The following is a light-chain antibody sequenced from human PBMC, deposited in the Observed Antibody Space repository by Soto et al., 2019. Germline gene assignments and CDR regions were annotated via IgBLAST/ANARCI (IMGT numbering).Light chain of an antibody. CDR3: QQYNNWPYT. Sequence: EIVMTQSPATLSVSPGERATLSCRASQPVSSNFAWYRQKPGQAPTLVIYRASTRATGIPARFSGSGSGTDFTLTISRLQSEDVAVYYCQQYNNWPYTFGQGTKLEIK. J-gene: IGKJ2*01. CDR2: RAS. CDR1: QPVSSN. V-gene: IGKV3-15*01.